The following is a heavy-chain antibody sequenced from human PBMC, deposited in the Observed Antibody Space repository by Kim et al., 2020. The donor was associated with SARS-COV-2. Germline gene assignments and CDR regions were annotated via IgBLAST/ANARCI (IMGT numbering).Heavy chain of an antibody. Sequence: SETLSLTCTVSGGSISSSSYYWGWIRQPPGKGLEWIGSIYYSGSTYYNPSLKSRVTISVDTSKNQFSLKLSSMTAADTAVYYCAGFYGDYGDWGQGTLVTVSS. CDR1: GGSISSSSYY. J-gene: IGHJ4*02. D-gene: IGHD4-17*01. V-gene: IGHV4-39*01. CDR2: IYYSGST. CDR3: AGFYGDYGD.